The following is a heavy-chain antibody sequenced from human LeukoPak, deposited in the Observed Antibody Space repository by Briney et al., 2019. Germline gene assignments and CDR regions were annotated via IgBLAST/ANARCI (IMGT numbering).Heavy chain of an antibody. CDR3: AKDHGFIGSNWFDP. V-gene: IGHV1-46*01. J-gene: IGHJ5*02. D-gene: IGHD3-10*01. CDR2: INPSGGST. CDR1: GYTFTSYY. Sequence: GASVKVSCKASGYTFTSYYMHWVRQAPGQGLEWMGIINPSGGSTSYAQKFQGRVTMTRDTSIRTAYMELRRLRSDDTATYYCAKDHGFIGSNWFDPWGQGTLVTVSS.